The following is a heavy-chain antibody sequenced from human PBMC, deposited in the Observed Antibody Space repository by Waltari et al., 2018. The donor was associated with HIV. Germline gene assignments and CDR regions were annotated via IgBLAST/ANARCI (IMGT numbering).Heavy chain of an antibody. D-gene: IGHD1-26*01. CDR3: ARRLVGADAFEI. CDR2: IYPADSDT. CDR1: GYSFTSYW. V-gene: IGHV5-51*03. Sequence: EVQLVQSGAEVKKPGQSLKISCKGSGYSFTSYWIGWVRQAPGTGIGWMGDIYPADSDTTYNPSFRGQVTISVNTSISTAYVQWRSLKASDTAVYFCARRLVGADAFEIWGQGTEVIVSS. J-gene: IGHJ3*02.